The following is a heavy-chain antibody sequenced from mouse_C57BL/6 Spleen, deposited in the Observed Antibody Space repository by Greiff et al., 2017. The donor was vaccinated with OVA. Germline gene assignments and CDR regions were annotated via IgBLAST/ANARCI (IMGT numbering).Heavy chain of an antibody. D-gene: IGHD4-1*01. CDR1: GFTFSSYA. J-gene: IGHJ4*01. CDR3: ARGLGQDYAMDY. Sequence: EVKVVESGGGLVKPGGSLKLSCAASGFTFSSYAMSWVRQTPEKRLEWVATISDGGSYTYYPDNVKGRFTISRDNAKNNLYLPMSHLKSEDTAMYYCARGLGQDYAMDYWGQGTSVTVSS. CDR2: ISDGGSYT. V-gene: IGHV5-4*03.